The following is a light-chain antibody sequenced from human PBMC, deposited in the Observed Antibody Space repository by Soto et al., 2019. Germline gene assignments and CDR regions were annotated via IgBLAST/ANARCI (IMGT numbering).Light chain of an antibody. CDR2: INN. Sequence: QSVLTQPPSASATPGQTVTISCSGSSSNIGGNTVNWYQQFSGKAPKLLIYINNQRPSGVPDRFSASKSGTSASLAIRGLQSEDEAAYYCATWDASLNGPVFGGWTKLTV. CDR3: ATWDASLNGPV. CDR1: SSNIGGNT. V-gene: IGLV1-44*01. J-gene: IGLJ2*01.